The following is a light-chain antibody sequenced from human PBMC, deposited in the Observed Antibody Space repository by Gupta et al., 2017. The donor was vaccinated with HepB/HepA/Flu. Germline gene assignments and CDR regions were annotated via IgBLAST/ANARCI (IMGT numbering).Light chain of an antibody. Sequence: EIVLTQSPATLSLSPGERATLSCRASQGVSSYLAWYQQNPGQAPRLLIYEASKRATGIPARFSGSGPGTDFTLTISRLEPEDFAVDYCQQRSNWQITFGQGTRLEI. CDR2: EAS. V-gene: IGKV3D-11*01. J-gene: IGKJ5*01. CDR1: QGVSSY. CDR3: QQRSNWQIT.